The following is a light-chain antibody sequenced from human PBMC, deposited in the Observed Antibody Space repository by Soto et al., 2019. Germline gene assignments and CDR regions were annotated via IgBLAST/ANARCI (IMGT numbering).Light chain of an antibody. CDR2: DVT. V-gene: IGLV2-11*01. CDR3: CSFAGSYTYV. CDR1: SSDVGTYKY. Sequence: QSVLTQPRSVSGSPGQSVTISCTGTSSDVGTYKYVSWYQNQPGTAPKLIIYDVTKRPSGVPDRFSGSKSGDTASLTISGLQAVDEADYYCCSFAGSYTYVFGTGTKVTVL. J-gene: IGLJ1*01.